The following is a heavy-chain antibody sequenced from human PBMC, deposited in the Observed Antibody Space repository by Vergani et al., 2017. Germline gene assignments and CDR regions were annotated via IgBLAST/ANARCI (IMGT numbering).Heavy chain of an antibody. V-gene: IGHV5-51*01. Sequence: VQLVHAGAEVKKPGESLKISCKGSGFSFSTYWIGWVSQLPGKGLEWMGLIFPGDSQIRSSLSFQGRVTISADKSISTAYLHWYSLQPSDTAMNYWEGLSDGYYYHSFDIWGQGTAVTLSS. D-gene: IGHD3-3*01. CDR1: GFSFSTYW. J-gene: IGHJ3*02. CDR2: IFPGDSQI. CDR3: EGLSDGYYYHSFDI.